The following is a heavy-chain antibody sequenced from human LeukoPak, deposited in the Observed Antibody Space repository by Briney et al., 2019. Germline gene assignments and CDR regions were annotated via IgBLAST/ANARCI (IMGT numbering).Heavy chain of an antibody. Sequence: GGSLRLSCTLSGFTLSSNSWSWVRQAPGKGLEWVSFIYSGGNTHYSDSVKGRFTLSRDNSKNTLYLQMNSLRAEDTAIYYCARRAGEYSHPYDYWGQGTLVTVSS. V-gene: IGHV3-53*01. CDR3: ARRAGEYSHPYDY. J-gene: IGHJ4*02. CDR1: GFTLSSNS. D-gene: IGHD2-15*01. CDR2: IYSGGNT.